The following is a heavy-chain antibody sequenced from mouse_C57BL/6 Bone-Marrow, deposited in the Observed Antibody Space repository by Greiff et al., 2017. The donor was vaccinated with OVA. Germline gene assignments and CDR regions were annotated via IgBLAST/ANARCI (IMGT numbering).Heavy chain of an antibody. V-gene: IGHV1-50*01. CDR1: GYTFTSYW. Sequence: VQLQQSGAELARPGASVKLSCKASGYTFTSYWMQWIKQRPGQGLEWIGEIDPSDTYTNYNQKFRAKATLTVDTSSSTAYMQLTSLTSEDSAVYYCASAVFAYWGQGTLVTVSA. CDR3: ASAVFAY. J-gene: IGHJ3*01. CDR2: IDPSDTYT.